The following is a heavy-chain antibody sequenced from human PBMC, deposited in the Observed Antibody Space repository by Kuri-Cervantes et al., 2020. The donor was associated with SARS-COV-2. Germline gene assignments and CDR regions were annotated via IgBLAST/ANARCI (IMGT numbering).Heavy chain of an antibody. V-gene: IGHV1-18*01. CDR2: ISPDNDDT. Sequence: ASVKVSCKASGYTFTRYGITWVRQAPGQGLEWMGWISPDNDDTKYAQKLQGRVTMTTDTSTSTAYMELRSLRSDDTAVYYCARGKEMATETTLDYWGQGTLVTVSS. CDR1: GYTFTRYG. D-gene: IGHD5-24*01. CDR3: ARGKEMATETTLDY. J-gene: IGHJ4*02.